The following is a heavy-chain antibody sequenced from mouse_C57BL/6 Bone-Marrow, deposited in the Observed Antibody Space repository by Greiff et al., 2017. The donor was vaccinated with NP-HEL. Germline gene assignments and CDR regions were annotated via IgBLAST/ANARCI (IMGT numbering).Heavy chain of an antibody. CDR2: ISSGSSTI. V-gene: IGHV5-17*01. CDR1: GFTFSDYG. J-gene: IGHJ3*01. D-gene: IGHD1-1*01. CDR3: ARNYYYGSSLFAY. Sequence: EVKLMESGGGLVKPGGSLKLSCAASGFTFSDYGMHWVRQAPEKGLEWVAYISSGSSTIYYADTVKGRFTISRDNAKNTLFLQMTSLRSEDTAMYYCARNYYYGSSLFAYWGQGTLVTVSA.